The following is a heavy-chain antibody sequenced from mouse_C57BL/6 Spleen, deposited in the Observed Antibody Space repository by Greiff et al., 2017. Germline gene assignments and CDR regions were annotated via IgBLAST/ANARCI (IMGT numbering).Heavy chain of an antibody. Sequence: VQLQQSGPELVKPGASVKISCKASGYSFTDYNMNWVKQSNGKSLEWIGVINTNNGTTSYNQKFKGKATLTVDQTSSSANLQLNSLTSEDSAVYDRAWGVYYNYEYDYDYWGQGTTVTVSA. V-gene: IGHV1-39*01. J-gene: IGHJ2*01. D-gene: IGHD2-4*01. CDR3: AWGVYYNYEYDYDY. CDR2: INTNNGTT. CDR1: GYSFTDYN.